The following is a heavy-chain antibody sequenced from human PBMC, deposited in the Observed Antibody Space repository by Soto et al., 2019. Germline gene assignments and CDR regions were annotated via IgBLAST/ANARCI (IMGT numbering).Heavy chain of an antibody. CDR3: ARDLGDLIDY. Sequence: QVQVVESGGGLVKPGGSLSLSCAASGFTFSNYYMSWIRQAPGKGLEWVSYISSSSTYIKYADSVKGRFTISRDNAKNSLYLQMNSLRAEDTAVYYCARDLGDLIDYWGQGTLVTVSS. V-gene: IGHV3-11*05. CDR1: GFTFSNYY. J-gene: IGHJ4*02. D-gene: IGHD3-16*01. CDR2: ISSSSTYI.